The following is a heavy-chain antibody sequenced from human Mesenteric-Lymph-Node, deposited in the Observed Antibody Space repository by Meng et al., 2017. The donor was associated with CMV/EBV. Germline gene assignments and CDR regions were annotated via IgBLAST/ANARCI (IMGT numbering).Heavy chain of an antibody. Sequence: SETLSLTCTVSGGSISSGDYYWTWIRQPPGKGLEWIGYIYNSGRTYYNPSLKSRASISVDTSKNQFSLNLISVTAADTAVYYCARDSSGCWSSTCYTAYYGMDVWGRGTTVTVSS. CDR3: ARDSSGCWSSTCYTAYYGMDV. V-gene: IGHV4-30-4*08. J-gene: IGHJ6*02. CDR1: GGSISSGDYY. D-gene: IGHD2-2*03. CDR2: IYNSGRT.